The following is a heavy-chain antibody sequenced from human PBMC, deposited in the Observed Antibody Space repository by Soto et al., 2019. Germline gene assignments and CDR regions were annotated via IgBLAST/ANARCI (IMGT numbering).Heavy chain of an antibody. V-gene: IGHV3-21*01. CDR2: ISTTSTYT. Sequence: PGGSLRLSCAASGFTFSRYYMNWVRQAPGKGLEWVSSISTTSTYTHYADSLKGRFTISRDNAKKLLYLQMDSLRAEDTAVYYCARDDGLSSTNVKAFDIWGQGRKVT. CDR3: ARDDGLSSTNVKAFDI. CDR1: GFTFSRYY. J-gene: IGHJ3*02. D-gene: IGHD2-2*01.